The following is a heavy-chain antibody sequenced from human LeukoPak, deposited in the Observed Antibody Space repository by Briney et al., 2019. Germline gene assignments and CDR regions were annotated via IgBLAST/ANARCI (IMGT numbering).Heavy chain of an antibody. CDR1: GGSISSYY. CDR3: ARGDFWSGNWFDP. CDR2: IYYSGST. V-gene: IGHV4-59*01. J-gene: IGHJ5*02. D-gene: IGHD3-3*01. Sequence: SETLSLTCTVSGGSISSYYWSWIRQPPGKGLEWIGYIYYSGSTNYNPSLKSRVTISVDTSKNQFSLKLSSVTAAETAVYYCARGDFWSGNWFDPWGQGTLVTVSS.